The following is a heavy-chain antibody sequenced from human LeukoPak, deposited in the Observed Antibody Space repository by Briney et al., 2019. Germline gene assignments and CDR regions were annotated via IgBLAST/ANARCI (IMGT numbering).Heavy chain of an antibody. CDR3: ARVVYDILTGSNFDY. D-gene: IGHD3-9*01. J-gene: IGHJ4*02. Sequence: SETLSLTCAVSGYSISSGYYWGWIRLPPGQGLEWIGSIYHSGSTYYNPSLKSRATISVDTSKNQFSLKLSSVTAADTAVYYCARVVYDILTGSNFDYWGQGTLVTVSS. CDR2: IYHSGST. CDR1: GYSISSGYY. V-gene: IGHV4-38-2*01.